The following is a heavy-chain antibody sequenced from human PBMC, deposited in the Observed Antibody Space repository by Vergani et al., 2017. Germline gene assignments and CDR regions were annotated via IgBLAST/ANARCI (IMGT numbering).Heavy chain of an antibody. V-gene: IGHV3-48*01. Sequence: EVQLVESGGGLVQPGGSLRLSCAASGFTFSSYSMNWVRQAPGKGLEWVSYISSSSSTIYYADSVKGRITISRDNAKNSLYLQMNSLRAEDTAVYYCARDLGSSWYGLSNWFDPWGQGTLVTVSS. CDR1: GFTFSSYS. CDR3: ARDLGSSWYGLSNWFDP. CDR2: ISSSSSTI. J-gene: IGHJ5*02. D-gene: IGHD6-13*01.